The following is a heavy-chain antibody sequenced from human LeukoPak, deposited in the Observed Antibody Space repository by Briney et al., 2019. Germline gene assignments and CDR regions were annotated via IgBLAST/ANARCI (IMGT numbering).Heavy chain of an antibody. J-gene: IGHJ4*02. Sequence: GGSLRLSCAASGFTFSSYSMNWVRQAPGKGLEWASSISSSSSYIYYADSVKGRFTISRDNAKNSLYLQMNSLRAEDTAVYYCARDGSGFGELLDWGQGTLVTVSS. CDR2: ISSSSSYI. V-gene: IGHV3-21*01. CDR1: GFTFSSYS. D-gene: IGHD3-10*01. CDR3: ARDGSGFGELLD.